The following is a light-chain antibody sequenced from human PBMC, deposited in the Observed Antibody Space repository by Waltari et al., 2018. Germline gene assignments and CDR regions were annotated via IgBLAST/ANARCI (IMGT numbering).Light chain of an antibody. CDR3: QHYVRTWA. Sequence: EIVLTQSPGTLSLSPGESATLPCRVSQGVGCNYLAGYQQSPGQETRLLIYGASSRATGIPDRFSGSGSGTDFTLSISRLEPEDFAVYYCQHYVRTWAFGQGTKVEI. CDR1: QGVGCNY. V-gene: IGKV3-20*01. J-gene: IGKJ1*01. CDR2: GAS.